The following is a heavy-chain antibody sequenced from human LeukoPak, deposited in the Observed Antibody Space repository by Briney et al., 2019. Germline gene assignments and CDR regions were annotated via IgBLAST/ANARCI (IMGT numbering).Heavy chain of an antibody. V-gene: IGHV7-4-1*02. D-gene: IGHD5-12*01. CDR2: INTYTGTP. Sequence: ASVKDSCMASVYTFSSYTLSWLRQAPGQGLEWMGRINTYTGTPTYVQGFTGRFVSSLDSSVSTAYLQINSLKAEDIAVYYCVRQYSGYESLYFDSWGQGTLVTVSS. CDR3: VRQYSGYESLYFDS. J-gene: IGHJ4*02. CDR1: VYTFSSYT.